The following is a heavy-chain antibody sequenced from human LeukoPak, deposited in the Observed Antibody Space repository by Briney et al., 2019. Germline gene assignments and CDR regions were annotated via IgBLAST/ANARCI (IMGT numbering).Heavy chain of an antibody. J-gene: IGHJ4*02. CDR1: GGSIRSYY. Sequence: SETLSLTCTVSGGSIRSYYWSWIRQPPGQGLEWIGYIYYSGSTNYNPSLKSRVTISVDTSKNQFSLKLSSLTAADTAVYYCARRPYYYGSGSSIYYFDYWGPGTLVTVSS. CDR3: ARRPYYYGSGSSIYYFDY. CDR2: IYYSGST. D-gene: IGHD3-10*01. V-gene: IGHV4-59*08.